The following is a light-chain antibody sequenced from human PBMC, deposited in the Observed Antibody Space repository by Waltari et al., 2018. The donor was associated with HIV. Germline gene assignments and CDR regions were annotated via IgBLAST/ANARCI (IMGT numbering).Light chain of an antibody. CDR3: QVWDSSSDPPVV. CDR2: SDS. J-gene: IGLJ2*01. Sequence: SYELTQPHSVSVAPAQTATITCGGNNIGKKTVHWYQQKPGQDPVVVIYSDSNRPSGRPERFSGSNTGNTATLPISRSEAGDEADYYCQVWDSSSDPPVVFGGGTKLTVL. CDR1: NIGKKT. V-gene: IGLV3-12*02.